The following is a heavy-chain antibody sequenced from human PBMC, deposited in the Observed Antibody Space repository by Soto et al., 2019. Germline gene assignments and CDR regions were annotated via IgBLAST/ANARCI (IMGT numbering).Heavy chain of an antibody. J-gene: IGHJ5*02. CDR1: GYTFTSYA. V-gene: IGHV1-3*01. CDR3: ARDRGGSGGPFGGFDP. D-gene: IGHD6-19*01. CDR2: INAGNGNT. Sequence: GASVKVSCKASGYTFTSYAMHWVRQAPGQRLEWMGWINAGNGNTKYSQKFQGRVTITRDTSASTAYMELSSLRSEDTAVYYCARDRGGSGGPFGGFDPWGQGTLVTVSS.